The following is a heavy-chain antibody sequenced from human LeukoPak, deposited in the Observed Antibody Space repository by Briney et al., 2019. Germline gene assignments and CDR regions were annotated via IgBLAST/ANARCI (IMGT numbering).Heavy chain of an antibody. J-gene: IGHJ3*02. D-gene: IGHD3-9*01. CDR1: GGSISTFH. Sequence: SETLSLTCTVSGGSISTFHWSWIRQPPGKGLEWIGEINHSGSTNYNPSLKSRVTISVDTSKNQFSLKLSSVTAADTAVYYCARGFNYDILTGYLAIGAFDIWGQGTMV. CDR3: ARGFNYDILTGYLAIGAFDI. CDR2: INHSGST. V-gene: IGHV4-34*01.